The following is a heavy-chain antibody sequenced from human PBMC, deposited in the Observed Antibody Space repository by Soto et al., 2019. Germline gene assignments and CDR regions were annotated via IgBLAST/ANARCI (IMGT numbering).Heavy chain of an antibody. CDR2: ISWNSDSI. CDR3: ARLLGGYDFDY. D-gene: IGHD5-12*01. CDR1: TFTFSTYA. V-gene: IGHV3-20*04. Sequence: GGSLRLSCAASTFTFSTYAMSWVRQAPGKGLEWVSGISWNSDSIGYADSVKGRFTISRDNAKNSLYLQMNSLRAEDTAVYYCARLLGGYDFDYWGQGTLVTVSS. J-gene: IGHJ4*02.